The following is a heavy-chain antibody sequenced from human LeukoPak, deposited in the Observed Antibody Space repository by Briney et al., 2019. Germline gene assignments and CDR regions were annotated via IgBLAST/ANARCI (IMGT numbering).Heavy chain of an antibody. CDR1: GGSFSGYY. CDR3: ARGHQDSSKYCSGGSCYSRYFDY. CDR2: INHSGST. D-gene: IGHD2-15*01. V-gene: IGHV4-34*01. Sequence: SETLSLTCAVYGGSFSGYYWSWIRQPPWKGLEWIGEINHSGSTNYNPSLKSRVTISVDTSKNQFSLKLSSVTAADTAVYYCARGHQDSSKYCSGGSCYSRYFDYWGQGTLVTVSS. J-gene: IGHJ4*02.